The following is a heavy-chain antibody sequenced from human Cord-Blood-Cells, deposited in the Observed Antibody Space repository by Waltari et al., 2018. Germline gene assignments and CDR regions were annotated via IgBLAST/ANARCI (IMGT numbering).Heavy chain of an antibody. CDR1: GFTFSSAW. Sequence: EVQLVESGGGLVQPGGSLRLSCPASGFTFSSAWMSWVRQAPGKGLEWVANIKQDGSEKYYVDSVKGRFTISRDNAKNSLYLQMNSLRAEDTAVYYCARWEGEQLVDDAFDIWGQGTMVTVSS. J-gene: IGHJ3*02. V-gene: IGHV3-7*01. CDR2: IKQDGSEK. CDR3: ARWEGEQLVDDAFDI. D-gene: IGHD6-6*01.